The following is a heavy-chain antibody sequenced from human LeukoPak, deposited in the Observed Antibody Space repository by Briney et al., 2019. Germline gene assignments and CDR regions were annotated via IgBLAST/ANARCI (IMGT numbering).Heavy chain of an antibody. CDR3: AQTTGWPGFDF. V-gene: IGHV4-59*08. CDR2: IYNGRST. D-gene: IGHD6-19*01. Sequence: SETLSLTCSASGASTSSRYWSWIRQSPGRTLEWIGHIYNGRSTKYNPSLTSRVTISVDTSKNQFSLSLTPVTAADTAIYYCAQTTGWPGFDFWGPGALVTVSS. J-gene: IGHJ4*02. CDR1: GASTSSRY.